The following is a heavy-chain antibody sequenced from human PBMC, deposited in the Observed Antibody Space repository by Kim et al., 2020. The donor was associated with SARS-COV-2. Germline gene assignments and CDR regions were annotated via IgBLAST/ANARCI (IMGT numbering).Heavy chain of an antibody. J-gene: IGHJ1*01. V-gene: IGHV4-34*01. CDR2: INHSGST. CDR1: GGSFSGYY. Sequence: SETLSLTCAVYGGSFSGYYWIWIRQPPGKGLEWIGEINHSGSTNYNPSLKSRVTISVDTSKNQFSLKLSSVTAADTAVYYCASIGSGWYFRYFQHWGQGTLVTVSS. D-gene: IGHD6-19*01. CDR3: ASIGSGWYFRYFQH.